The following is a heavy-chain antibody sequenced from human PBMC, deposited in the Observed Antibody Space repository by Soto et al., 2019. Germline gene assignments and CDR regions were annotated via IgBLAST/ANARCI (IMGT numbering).Heavy chain of an antibody. CDR2: INHSGIT. CDR1: GGSFSGYY. J-gene: IGHJ6*01. D-gene: IGHD2-2*03. CDR3: ERARSSVPSRRGIGYYGMDV. Sequence: QVQLQQWGAGLLKPSETLSLTCVVNGGSFSGYYWSWVRLPPGKGLEWIGEINHSGITDSNPSLKSRVTISVDGSRNQFSLNLTSVTAADTTVYCCERARSSVPSRRGIGYYGMDVW. V-gene: IGHV4-34*01.